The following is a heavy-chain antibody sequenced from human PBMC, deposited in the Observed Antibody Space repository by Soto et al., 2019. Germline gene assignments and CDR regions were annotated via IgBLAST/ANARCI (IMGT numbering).Heavy chain of an antibody. CDR1: GGSISGGGYS. D-gene: IGHD2-2*01. J-gene: IGHJ5*02. CDR3: ARVPDR. Sequence: PSETLSLTCAVSGGSISGGGYSWSWIRQPPGKGLEWIGYIYHSGSTYYNPSLKSRVTISVDRSKNQFSLKLSSVTAADTAVYYCARVPDRWGQGTTVTVSS. CDR2: IYHSGST. V-gene: IGHV4-30-2*01.